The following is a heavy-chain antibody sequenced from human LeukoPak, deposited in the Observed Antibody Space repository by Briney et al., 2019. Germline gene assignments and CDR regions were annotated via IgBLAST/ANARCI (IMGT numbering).Heavy chain of an antibody. Sequence: GGSLRLSCAASGFIFSSYWMSWVRQAPGKGLEWVANIKQDGSEKYYVDSVKGRFTISRDNAKNPLYLQMNSLRAEDTAVYYCARVGEAKNGRSWYSIISNWFDPWGQGTLVTVSS. V-gene: IGHV3-7*01. J-gene: IGHJ5*02. CDR2: IKQDGSEK. CDR3: ARVGEAKNGRSWYSIISNWFDP. CDR1: GFIFSSYW. D-gene: IGHD6-13*01.